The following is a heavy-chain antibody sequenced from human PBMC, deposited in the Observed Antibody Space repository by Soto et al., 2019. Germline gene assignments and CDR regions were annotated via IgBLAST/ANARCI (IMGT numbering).Heavy chain of an antibody. CDR3: SRFIMVGGWFDQNYYPGMDV. J-gene: IGHJ6*02. D-gene: IGHD6-19*01. CDR1: GYTFSNYG. V-gene: IGHV1-18*01. CDR2: ISGYNGNT. Sequence: QVQLVQSGAEVKKPGASVTVSCKTSGYTFSNYGINWVRQAPGQGLEWMGWISGYNGNTNYAQTVQGRVTMTTDTSTGTVYMELRSLKSDDTAIYYCSRFIMVGGWFDQNYYPGMDVCGQGTTVTVAS.